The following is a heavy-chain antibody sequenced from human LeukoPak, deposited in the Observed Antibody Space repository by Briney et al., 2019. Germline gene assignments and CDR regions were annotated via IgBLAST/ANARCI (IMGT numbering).Heavy chain of an antibody. CDR2: ISRNSATI. CDR1: GFTFDDYA. Sequence: PGGSLRLSCAASGFTFDDYAMHWVRQTPGKGLEWVSHISRNSATIEYADSVKGRFTISRDNAKNSLYLQMNSLRAEGTALYYCVKEVGAAVRRSSFDYWGQGTLVTVSS. D-gene: IGHD1-26*01. CDR3: VKEVGAAVRRSSFDY. V-gene: IGHV3-9*01. J-gene: IGHJ4*02.